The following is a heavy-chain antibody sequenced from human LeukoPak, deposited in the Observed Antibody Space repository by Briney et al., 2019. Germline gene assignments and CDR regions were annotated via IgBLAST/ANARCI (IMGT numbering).Heavy chain of an antibody. Sequence: PSETLSLTCTVSGGSVNSGGSFWCWIGQHPGKGLEWIGCIYYSGSTYYNPSLKSRVTISVDTSKNQFSLKLSSVTAADTAVYYCAREEDTAMAYDYWGQGTLVTVSS. CDR1: GGSVNSGGSF. CDR3: AREEDTAMAYDY. CDR2: IYYSGST. V-gene: IGHV4-31*03. D-gene: IGHD5-18*01. J-gene: IGHJ4*02.